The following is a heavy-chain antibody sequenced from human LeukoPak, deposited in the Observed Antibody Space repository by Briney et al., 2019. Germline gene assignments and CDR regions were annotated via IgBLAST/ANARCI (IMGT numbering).Heavy chain of an antibody. CDR3: ARLGGYGKGLDY. CDR2: IGSNGDST. J-gene: IGHJ4*02. CDR1: GFTFSRYA. Sequence: PGGSLRLSCAASGFTFSRYALHWVRQAPGQGLEFVSAIGSNGDSTYYANSVKGRFTISRDNSKNALYLQMGSLRAEDMAVYYCARLGGYGKGLDYWGQGTLVTVSS. D-gene: IGHD3-16*01. V-gene: IGHV3-64*01.